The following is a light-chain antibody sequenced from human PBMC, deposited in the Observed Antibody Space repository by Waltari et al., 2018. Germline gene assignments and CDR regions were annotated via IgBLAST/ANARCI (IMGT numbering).Light chain of an antibody. CDR1: TSAVGNYDL. V-gene: IGLV2-23*02. CDR2: EVN. J-gene: IGLJ1*01. Sequence: QSALTQPASVSGTPGQSITISCTGTTSAVGNYDLVPWYQQHPGKAPKLLICEVNKRPSGVSSRFSGSKSGNTASLTISGLQAEDEADYYCCSYAGRGTYVFGSGTKVTVL. CDR3: CSYAGRGTYV.